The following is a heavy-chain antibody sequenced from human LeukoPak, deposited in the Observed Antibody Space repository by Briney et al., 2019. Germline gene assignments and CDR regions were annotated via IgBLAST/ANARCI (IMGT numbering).Heavy chain of an antibody. J-gene: IGHJ4*02. CDR1: GLTFSSYS. D-gene: IGHD1-26*01. V-gene: IGHV3-21*01. CDR2: MSSSSSYI. CDR3: ARLRGHIVGATNY. Sequence: GGSLRLSCAASGLTFSSYSMNWVRQAPGKGLEWVSSMSSSSSYIYYADSVKGRFTISRDNAKNSLYLQMNSLRAEDTAVHYCARLRGHIVGATNYWGQGTLVTVSS.